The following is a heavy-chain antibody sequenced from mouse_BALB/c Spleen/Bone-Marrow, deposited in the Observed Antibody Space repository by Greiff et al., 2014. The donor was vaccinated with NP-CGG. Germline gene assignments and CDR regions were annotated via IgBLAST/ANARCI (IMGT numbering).Heavy chain of an antibody. CDR2: ILPGSASN. CDR1: GYTFSSYW. CDR3: ARGGYYGPRFAF. V-gene: IGHV1-9*01. J-gene: IGHJ3*01. D-gene: IGHD1-2*01. Sequence: QVQLKESGAELMKPGASVKISCKATGYTFSSYWLEWVKQRPGHGLEWIGEILPGSASNNYNEKLKGKATFAADTSSNTAYMQLSSLTSEDSAVYYCARGGYYGPRFAFWGQGTLVTVSA.